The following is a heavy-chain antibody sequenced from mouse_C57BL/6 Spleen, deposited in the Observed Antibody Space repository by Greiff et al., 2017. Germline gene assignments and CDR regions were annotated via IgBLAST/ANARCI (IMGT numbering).Heavy chain of an antibody. J-gene: IGHJ2*01. V-gene: IGHV1-81*01. Sequence: VQLQESGAELARPGASVKLSCKASGYTFTSYGISWVKQRTGQGLEWIGEIYPRSGNTYYNEKFKGKATLTADKSSSTAYMELRSLTSEDSAVYFCARSGDDYDNYFDYWGQGTTLTVSS. D-gene: IGHD2-4*01. CDR3: ARSGDDYDNYFDY. CDR2: IYPRSGNT. CDR1: GYTFTSYG.